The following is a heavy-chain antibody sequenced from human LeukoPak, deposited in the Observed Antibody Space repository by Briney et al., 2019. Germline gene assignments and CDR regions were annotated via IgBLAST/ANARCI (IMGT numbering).Heavy chain of an antibody. V-gene: IGHV3-30*04. CDR2: MSSDRTER. CDR1: GFTFSSYA. D-gene: IGHD2-15*01. J-gene: IGHJ4*02. CDR3: AKSRVVAAAHFDS. Sequence: PGGSLRLSCAASGFTFSSYALHWVRQAPGRGLEGVAVMSSDRTERYYADSVKGRFTISRDNSKNTMYLQMNSLTVQDAAVYYCAKSRVVAAAHFDSWGQGTLVAVSP.